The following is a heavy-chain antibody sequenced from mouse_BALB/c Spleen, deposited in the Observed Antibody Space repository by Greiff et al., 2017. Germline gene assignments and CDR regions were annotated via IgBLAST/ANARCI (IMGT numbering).Heavy chain of an antibody. Sequence: VQLQQSGPGLVQPSQSLSITCTVSGFSLTSYGVHWVRQSPGEGLEWMGEIWSGGSTDYNAAFISRLSISKDNSKSQVFFKMNSLQANDTAIYYCARKGSPFYYYAMDYWGQGTSVTVSS. J-gene: IGHJ4*01. D-gene: IGHD1-1*01. CDR1: GFSLTSYG. CDR2: IWSGGST. CDR3: ARKGSPFYYYAMDY. V-gene: IGHV2-2*02.